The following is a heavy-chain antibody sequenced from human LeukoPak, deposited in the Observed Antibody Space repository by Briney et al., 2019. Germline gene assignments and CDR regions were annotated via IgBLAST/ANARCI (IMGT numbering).Heavy chain of an antibody. CDR1: GYTFTSYG. CDR3: ARDLRGVIGRLTPLDY. J-gene: IGHJ4*02. V-gene: IGHV1-18*01. Sequence: ASVKVSCKASGYTFTSYGISWVRQAPGQGLEWMGWISAYNGNTNYAQKLQGRVTMTTDTSTSTAYMELRSLRSDDTAVYYCARDLRGVIGRLTPLDYWGQGTLVTVSS. D-gene: IGHD3-10*01. CDR2: ISAYNGNT.